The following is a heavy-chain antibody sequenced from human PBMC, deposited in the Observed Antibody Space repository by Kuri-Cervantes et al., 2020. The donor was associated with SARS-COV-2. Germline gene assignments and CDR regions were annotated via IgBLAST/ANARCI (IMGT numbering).Heavy chain of an antibody. D-gene: IGHD2-15*01. V-gene: IGHV1-3*01. CDR3: ARGTCSGGSCYRTQKIDH. Sequence: ASVKVSCKASGYTFTSYDINWVRQATGQGLEWMGWIHAGNGNSKSSQKFQGRVTITRDTSANKAYMELSSLTSEDTAVYLCARGTCSGGSCYRTQKIDHWGQGTLVTVSS. CDR1: GYTFTSYD. CDR2: IHAGNGNS. J-gene: IGHJ4*02.